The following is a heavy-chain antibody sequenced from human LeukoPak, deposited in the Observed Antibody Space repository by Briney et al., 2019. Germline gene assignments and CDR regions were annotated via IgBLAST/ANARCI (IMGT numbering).Heavy chain of an antibody. CDR2: ISAYNGNT. J-gene: IGHJ6*02. CDR3: ARDLMHDSSGPHYYYYYGLDV. Sequence: ASVKVSCKASGYTFTSYGISWVRQAPGQGLEWKGWISAYNGNTNYAQKLQGRVTMTTDTSTSTAYMELRSLRSDDTAVYYCARDLMHDSSGPHYYYYYGLDVWGQGTTLTVSS. V-gene: IGHV1-18*01. D-gene: IGHD3-22*01. CDR1: GYTFTSYG.